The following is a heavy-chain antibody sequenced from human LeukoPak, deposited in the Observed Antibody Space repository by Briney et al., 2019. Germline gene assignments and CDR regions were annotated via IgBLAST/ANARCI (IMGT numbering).Heavy chain of an antibody. D-gene: IGHD3-10*01. Sequence: GGSLRLSCAASGFTVSSNYMSWVRQAPGKGLEWVSVIYSGGSTYYADSVKGRFTISRDNSKNTLYLQMNSLRAEDTAVYYCARRFTMVRGVIIDDFAFDIWGQETMVTVSS. CDR2: IYSGGST. CDR1: GFTVSSNY. J-gene: IGHJ3*02. V-gene: IGHV3-66*04. CDR3: ARRFTMVRGVIIDDFAFDI.